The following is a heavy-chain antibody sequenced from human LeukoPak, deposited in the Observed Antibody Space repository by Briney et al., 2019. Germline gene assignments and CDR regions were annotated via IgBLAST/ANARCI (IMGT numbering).Heavy chain of an antibody. J-gene: IGHJ4*02. D-gene: IGHD6-19*01. CDR2: IRYDGENN. Sequence: GGSLRLSCAASGFIFNDYGMHWVRQAPGKGLEWVAFIRYDGENNYCADSVKGRFTISRDNSKNTLYLQMNSLRAEDTALYYCAKDQGSGWYEDYFDYWGQGTLVTVSS. CDR1: GFIFNDYG. V-gene: IGHV3-30*02. CDR3: AKDQGSGWYEDYFDY.